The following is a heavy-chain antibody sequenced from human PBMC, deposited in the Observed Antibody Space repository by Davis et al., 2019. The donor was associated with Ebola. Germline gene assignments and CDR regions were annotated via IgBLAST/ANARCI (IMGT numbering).Heavy chain of an antibody. CDR2: FYYSGGT. J-gene: IGHJ5*02. CDR1: GGSITSPDYY. V-gene: IGHV4-39*01. D-gene: IGHD3-10*01. Sequence: SETLSLTCTVSGGSITSPDYYWAWIRQSPGQGLEWIGSFYYSGGTYYNPSLQSRVTLSVDTSKNEFSLELSSVTAADTAVYYCGRMVLSLIDTWGQGTLVTVSS. CDR3: GRMVLSLIDT.